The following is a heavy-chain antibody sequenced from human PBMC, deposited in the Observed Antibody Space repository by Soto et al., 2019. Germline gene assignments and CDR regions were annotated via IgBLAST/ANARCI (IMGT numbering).Heavy chain of an antibody. V-gene: IGHV1-8*01. D-gene: IGHD6-6*01. CDR3: ASGFNTPEYSSFFYYYYYMDV. J-gene: IGHJ6*03. CDR1: GYTFTSYD. CDR2: MNPNSGNT. Sequence: QVQLVQSGAEVKKPGASVKVSCKASGYTFTSYDINWVRQATGQGLEWMGWMNPNSGNTGYAQKLQGRITMSSTTSISTDKMELSILRSEDTALYYAASGFNTPEYSSFFYYYYYMDVWGKGTTVTVSS.